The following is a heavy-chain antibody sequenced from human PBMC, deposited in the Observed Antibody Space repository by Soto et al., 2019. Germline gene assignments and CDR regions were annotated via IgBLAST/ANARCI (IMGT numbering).Heavy chain of an antibody. Sequence: SETLSLTCAVYGGSFSGYYWAWIRLPPGKRLEWIGSVYYSGSTYYNPSLNSRLTVSIDTSKNQFSLKMNSVTAADTAVYYCAAITYYYDSSGYWELISGPRFDYWGQGTLVTVSS. CDR3: AAITYYYDSSGYWELISGPRFDY. J-gene: IGHJ4*02. CDR1: GGSFSGYY. D-gene: IGHD3-22*01. CDR2: VYYSGST. V-gene: IGHV4-39*01.